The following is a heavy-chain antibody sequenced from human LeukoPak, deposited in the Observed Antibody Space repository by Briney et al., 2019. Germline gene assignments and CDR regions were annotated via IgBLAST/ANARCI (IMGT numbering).Heavy chain of an antibody. Sequence: AGGSLRLSCAASGFTFSSCRLHWVRQAPGKGLVWVSLISSDGSNTNYADSVKGRFTTSRDNAKNTLYLQMNSLRAEDTAVYYCARDGGGLAYWGQGSLVTVSS. CDR2: ISSDGSNT. CDR1: GFTFSSCR. CDR3: ARDGGGLAY. D-gene: IGHD3-16*01. V-gene: IGHV3-74*01. J-gene: IGHJ4*02.